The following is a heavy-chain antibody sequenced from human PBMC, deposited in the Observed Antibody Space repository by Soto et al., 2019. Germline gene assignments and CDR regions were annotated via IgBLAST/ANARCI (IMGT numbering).Heavy chain of an antibody. J-gene: IGHJ4*02. CDR3: AKRLPFYFDY. V-gene: IGHV3-23*01. Sequence: GGSLRLSCGASGFTFSTHAMAWVRQTPGKGLEWVSSITSGSGATHYADSVKGRFSISRDNSENTLFLQMNSLRAEDTAIYFCAKRLPFYFDYWGQGTLVTVSS. CDR2: ITSGSGAT. D-gene: IGHD4-17*01. CDR1: GFTFSTHA.